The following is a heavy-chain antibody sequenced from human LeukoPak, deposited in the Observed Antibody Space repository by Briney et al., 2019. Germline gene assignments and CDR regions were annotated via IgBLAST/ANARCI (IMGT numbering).Heavy chain of an antibody. CDR2: IYYSGST. D-gene: IGHD3-10*01. CDR3: ARRSVTMVRGVMPTFDY. CDR1: GGSISSSGYY. V-gene: IGHV4-39*01. J-gene: IGHJ4*02. Sequence: PSQTLSLTCTVSGGSISSSGYYWGWLRQPPGQGLQWIASIYYSGSTYYNPSLKSRVTISVDTSKNQFSLKLSSVTAADTAVYYCARRSVTMVRGVMPTFDYWGQGTLVTVSS.